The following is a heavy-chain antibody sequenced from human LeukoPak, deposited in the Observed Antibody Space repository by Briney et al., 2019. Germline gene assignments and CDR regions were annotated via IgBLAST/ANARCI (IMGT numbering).Heavy chain of an antibody. D-gene: IGHD3-9*01. CDR2: ISDSGSTV. CDR3: ATVAAAGSGSDDILTGYYDN. V-gene: IGHV3-11*01. Sequence: GGSLSLSCAASGFTFSDYYMTWIRQGPGKGLEWLSYISDSGSTVYYADPLKGRFTISRDNAKNSLFLQMNSLRADDTAVYYCATVAAAGSGSDDILTGYYDNWGQGTLVTVST. CDR1: GFTFSDYY. J-gene: IGHJ4*02.